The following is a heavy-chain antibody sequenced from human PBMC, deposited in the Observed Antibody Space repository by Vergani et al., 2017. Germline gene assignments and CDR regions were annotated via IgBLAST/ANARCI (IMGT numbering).Heavy chain of an antibody. J-gene: IGHJ6*03. V-gene: IGHV1-69*01. CDR3: ARPPYDFWSGYYNYYYMDV. CDR2: IIPIFGTA. D-gene: IGHD3-3*01. CDR1: GGTFSSYA. Sequence: QVQLVQSGAEVNKPGSSVKVSCKASGGTFSSYAISWVRQAPGQGLEWMGGIIPIFGTANYAQKFQGRVTITADESTSTAYMELSSLRSEDTAVYYCARPPYDFWSGYYNYYYMDVWGKGTTVTVSS.